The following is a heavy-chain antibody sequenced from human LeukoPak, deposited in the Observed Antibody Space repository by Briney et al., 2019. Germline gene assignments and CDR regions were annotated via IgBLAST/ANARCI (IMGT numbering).Heavy chain of an antibody. CDR1: GHTFTSYD. D-gene: IGHD1-26*01. Sequence: ASVRVSCKASGHTFTSYDINWVRQATGQGLEWMGWMNPNSGNTGYAQKFQGRVTMTRNTSISTAYIELSSLRSEDTAVYYCARGGSYYTGGYYYYYMDVWGKGTTVTVSS. J-gene: IGHJ6*03. CDR3: ARGGSYYTGGYYYYYMDV. CDR2: MNPNSGNT. V-gene: IGHV1-8*01.